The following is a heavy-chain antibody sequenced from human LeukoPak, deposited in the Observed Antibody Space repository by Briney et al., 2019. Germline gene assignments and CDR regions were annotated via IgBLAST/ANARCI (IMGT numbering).Heavy chain of an antibody. J-gene: IGHJ4*02. Sequence: GGSLRLSCAASRFTFSSHSMNWVRQAPGKGLEWVSYISSSSSARYYADSVKGRFTISRDDASNSLYLQMNSLRAEDTAVYYCARMSGSRLPGYWGQGTLVTVSS. V-gene: IGHV3-48*01. CDR1: RFTFSSHS. CDR2: ISSSSSAR. CDR3: ARMSGSRLPGY. D-gene: IGHD3-3*01.